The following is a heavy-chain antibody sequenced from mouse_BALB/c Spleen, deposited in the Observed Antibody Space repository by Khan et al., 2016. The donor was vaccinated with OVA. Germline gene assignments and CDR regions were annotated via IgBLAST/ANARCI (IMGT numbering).Heavy chain of an antibody. Sequence: EVELMESGGGLVKPGGSLKVSCAASGFTLSRYAMSWVRQTPEKRLEWVATISSGGTYTHYPDSVKGRSTITGDNATNTLYLQLSSLRSEDTAMYYGARSDGYYGRGAMAYWGQGTLVTVSA. CDR1: GFTLSRYA. V-gene: IGHV5-9-3*01. CDR3: ARSDGYYGRGAMAY. D-gene: IGHD2-3*01. CDR2: ISSGGTYT. J-gene: IGHJ4*01.